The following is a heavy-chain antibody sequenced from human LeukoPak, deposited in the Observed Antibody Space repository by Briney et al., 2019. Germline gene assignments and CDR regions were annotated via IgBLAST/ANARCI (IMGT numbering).Heavy chain of an antibody. D-gene: IGHD3-22*01. CDR2: IRSKAYGGTT. V-gene: IGHV3-49*04. Sequence: GGSLRLSCAASGFTFSSYAMSWVRQAPGKGLEWVGFIRSKAYGGTTEYAASVKGRFTISRDDSKSIAYLQMNSLKTEDTAVYYCTRSPNYYDSSGYPVGYWGQGTLVTVSS. CDR1: GFTFSSYA. J-gene: IGHJ4*02. CDR3: TRSPNYYDSSGYPVGY.